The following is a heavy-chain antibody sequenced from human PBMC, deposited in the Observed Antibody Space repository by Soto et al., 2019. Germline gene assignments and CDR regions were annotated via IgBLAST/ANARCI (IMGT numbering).Heavy chain of an antibody. CDR1: GYTFTSYA. CDR3: ARRLKSGWCLDP. V-gene: IGHV1-3*01. J-gene: IGHJ5*02. CDR2: INAGNGNT. D-gene: IGHD6-19*01. Sequence: GASVKVSCKASGYTFTSYAMHWVRQAPGQRLEWMGWINAGNGNTKYSQKFQGRVTITRDTSASTAYMELSSLRAEDTAVYYCARRLKSGWCLDPWGQGTLVSVS.